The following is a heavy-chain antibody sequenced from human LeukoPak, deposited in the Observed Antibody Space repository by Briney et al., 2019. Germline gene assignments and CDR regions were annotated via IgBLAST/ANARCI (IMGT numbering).Heavy chain of an antibody. CDR1: GYTFTNYY. Sequence: ASVKVSCKASGYTFTNYYMHWVRQAPGLGVERMGWIDPKSGGTSYPQKFQGRLTMTRDTSISTAYMELSRLRSDDTAVYYCVPSANYYYFDYWGQGTLVTVSS. D-gene: IGHD4/OR15-4a*01. CDR2: IDPKSGGT. J-gene: IGHJ4*02. CDR3: VPSANYYYFDY. V-gene: IGHV1-2*02.